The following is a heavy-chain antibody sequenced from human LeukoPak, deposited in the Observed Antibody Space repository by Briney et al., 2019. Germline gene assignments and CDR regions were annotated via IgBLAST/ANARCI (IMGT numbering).Heavy chain of an antibody. CDR1: GFTFSSYW. J-gene: IGHJ2*01. Sequence: PGGSLRLSCAASGFTFSSYWMSWVRQAPGKGLEWVAVVKQDGSQKFYVDSPKGRFTISRDNANKSLNLEMNSLRIEDTAVYYCARGGIRRWYFDLWGRGTLVTVSS. V-gene: IGHV3-7*01. D-gene: IGHD6-13*01. CDR2: VKQDGSQK. CDR3: ARGGIRRWYFDL.